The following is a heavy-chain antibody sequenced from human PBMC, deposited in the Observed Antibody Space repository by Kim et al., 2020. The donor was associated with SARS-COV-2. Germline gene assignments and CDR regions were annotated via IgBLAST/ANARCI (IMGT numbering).Heavy chain of an antibody. J-gene: IGHJ4*02. V-gene: IGHV3-64D*06. Sequence: GGSLRLSCSASGFTFSSYAMHWVRQAPGKGLEYVSAISSNGGSTYYADSVKGRFTISRDNSKNTLYLQMSSLRAEDTAVYYCVMTSEYSYGSFDYWGQGTLVTVSS. CDR3: VMTSEYSYGSFDY. CDR2: ISSNGGST. CDR1: GFTFSSYA. D-gene: IGHD5-18*01.